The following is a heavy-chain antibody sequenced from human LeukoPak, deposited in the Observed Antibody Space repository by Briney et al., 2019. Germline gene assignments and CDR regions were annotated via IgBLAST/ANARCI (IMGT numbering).Heavy chain of an antibody. J-gene: IGHJ6*03. D-gene: IGHD6-6*01. CDR2: INPNSGGT. V-gene: IGHV1-2*02. Sequence: GASVKVSCKASGYTFTGYYMHWVRQAPGQGLEWMGWINPNSGGTNYAQKFQGRVTMTRDTSISTAYMELSRLRSDDTAVYYCARGGEAARPRGGYYYYMDVWGKGTTVTVSS. CDR3: ARGGEAARPRGGYYYYMDV. CDR1: GYTFTGYY.